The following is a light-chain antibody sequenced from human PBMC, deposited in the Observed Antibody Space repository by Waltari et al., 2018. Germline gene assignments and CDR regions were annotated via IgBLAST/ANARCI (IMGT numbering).Light chain of an antibody. Sequence: QSALTQPASVSGSPGQSITISCTGSSSDVGNYNFVSWYQQHPGKAPKLMNYEGSKRPSGVSDRFSGSKSGNTAALTISGLQAEDEADYYCCSYTGTTTPRLFGGGTKLTVL. V-gene: IGLV2-23*01. CDR3: CSYTGTTTPRL. CDR2: EGS. J-gene: IGLJ3*02. CDR1: SSDVGNYNF.